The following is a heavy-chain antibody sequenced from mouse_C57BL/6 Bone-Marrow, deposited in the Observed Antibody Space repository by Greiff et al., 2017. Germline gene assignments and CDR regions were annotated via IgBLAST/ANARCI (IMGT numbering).Heavy chain of an antibody. V-gene: IGHV1-64*01. CDR2: IHPNSGST. J-gene: IGHJ4*01. Sequence: QLQQPGAELVKPGASVKLSCKASGYTFTSYWMHWVKQRPGQGLEWIGMIHPNSGSTNYNEKFKSKATLTVDQSSSTAYMQLSSLTSADSAVYYCARWRLLRLYAMDYWGQGTSVTVSS. CDR3: ARWRLLRLYAMDY. CDR1: GYTFTSYW. D-gene: IGHD2-3*01.